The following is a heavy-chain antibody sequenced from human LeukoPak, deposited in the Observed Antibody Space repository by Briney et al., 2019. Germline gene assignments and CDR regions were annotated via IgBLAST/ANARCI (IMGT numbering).Heavy chain of an antibody. CDR3: AKESVSYGDSEH. J-gene: IGHJ4*02. V-gene: IGHV3-23*01. Sequence: PGGSLRLSCAASGFTFSSYAMIWVRQAPGKGLEWVSGISGSGRDTYYADSVKGRFIISRDNSKKTVYMQMNSLRVGDTAVYFCAKESVSYGDSEHWGQGTLVAVSS. CDR1: GFTFSSYA. D-gene: IGHD4-17*01. CDR2: ISGSGRDT.